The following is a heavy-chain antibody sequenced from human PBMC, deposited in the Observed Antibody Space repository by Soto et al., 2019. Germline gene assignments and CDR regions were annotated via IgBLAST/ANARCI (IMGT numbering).Heavy chain of an antibody. CDR3: AHRLVRFGKGWLEP. J-gene: IGHJ5*02. CDR2: IYWDDDK. V-gene: IGHV2-5*02. D-gene: IGHD3-3*01. Sequence: QITLKESGPTLVKPTQTLTLTCTFSGFSLSTSGVGVGWIRQPPGKALEWLALIYWDDDKRYSPSLKSRLTTTKDASKNHVDLTMTNMDPVDTATYCCAHRLVRFGKGWLEPWGQGTLVTVSS. CDR1: GFSLSTSGVG.